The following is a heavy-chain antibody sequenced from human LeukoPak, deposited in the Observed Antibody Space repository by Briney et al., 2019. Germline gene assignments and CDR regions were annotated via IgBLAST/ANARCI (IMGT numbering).Heavy chain of an antibody. CDR2: FDPEDGET. J-gene: IGHJ3*02. V-gene: IGHV1-24*01. Sequence: ASVKVSCKVSGYTLTELSMHWVRQAPGKGLEWMGGFDPEDGETIYAQKFQGRVTMTEDTSTDTAYMELGSLRSEDTAVYYCATRWKRFLEWLLSYAFDIWGQGTMVTVSS. D-gene: IGHD3-3*01. CDR1: GYTLTELS. CDR3: ATRWKRFLEWLLSYAFDI.